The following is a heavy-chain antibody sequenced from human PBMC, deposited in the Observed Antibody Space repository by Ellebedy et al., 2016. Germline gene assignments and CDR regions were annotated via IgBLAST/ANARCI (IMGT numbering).Heavy chain of an antibody. CDR2: INKDGSGE. CDR1: GFTFSRYW. V-gene: IGHV3-7*01. Sequence: GESLKISCAASGFTFSRYWMSWVRQAPGKGLEWVANINKDGSGEYYVDSVKGRFTISRDNAKTSLYLQMNSLRAEDTAVYYCARSMIGVTTPDSWGQGTLVAVSS. D-gene: IGHD3-22*01. CDR3: ARSMIGVTTPDS. J-gene: IGHJ4*02.